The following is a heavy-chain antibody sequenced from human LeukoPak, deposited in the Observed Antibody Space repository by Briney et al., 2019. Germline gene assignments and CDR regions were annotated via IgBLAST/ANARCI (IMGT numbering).Heavy chain of an antibody. CDR1: GGSFSGYY. V-gene: IGHV4-34*01. CDR2: INHSGST. CDR3: ARGIIGYCTNGVCYSRNYYCYYYYMDV. D-gene: IGHD2-8*01. J-gene: IGHJ6*03. Sequence: PSETLSLTCAVYGGSFSGYYWSWIRQPPGKGLEWIGEINHSGSTNYNPSLKSRVTISVDTSKNQFSLKLSSVTAADTAVYYCARGIIGYCTNGVCYSRNYYCYYYYMDVWGKGTTVTVSS.